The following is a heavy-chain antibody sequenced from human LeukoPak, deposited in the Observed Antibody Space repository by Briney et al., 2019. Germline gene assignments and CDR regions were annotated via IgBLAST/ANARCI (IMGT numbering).Heavy chain of an antibody. CDR1: GFTFSRYW. Sequence: GSLRLSCEASGFTFSRYWMSWVRQAPGKGLEWIGSIYHSGSTYYKPSLKSRVTISVDTSKNQFSLKLSSVTAADTAVYYCARAFYSSSWYHKEDFFDYWGQGTPVTVSS. CDR3: ARAFYSSSWYHKEDFFDY. J-gene: IGHJ4*02. V-gene: IGHV4-38-2*01. D-gene: IGHD6-13*01. CDR2: IYHSGST.